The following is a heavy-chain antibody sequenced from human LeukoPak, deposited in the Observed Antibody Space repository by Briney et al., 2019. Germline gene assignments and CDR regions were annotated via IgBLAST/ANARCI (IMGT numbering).Heavy chain of an antibody. J-gene: IGHJ4*02. CDR2: MSPNSGNT. V-gene: IGHV1-8*01. CDR1: GYTFISYD. Sequence: ASVKVSCKASGYTFISYDINWVRQATGQGLEWMGWMSPNSGNTGYAQKIQGRITMTKSTSISTAYMELSDLESEDTAVYYCARTPPDYGIDYWGQGTLVTVSS. CDR3: ARTPPDYGIDY. D-gene: IGHD4-17*01.